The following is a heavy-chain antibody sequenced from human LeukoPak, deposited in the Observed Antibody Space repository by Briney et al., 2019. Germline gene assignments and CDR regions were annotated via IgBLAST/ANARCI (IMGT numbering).Heavy chain of an antibody. CDR3: ARVICTGGSCFQNDY. CDR1: GFIFSNFE. Sequence: GGSLRLSCTASGFIFSNFEMNWVHQAPGKGLQWLAYINSGATSEYYADSVKGRFTISRDNAKNSLYLQMNSLRVQDTAIYYCARVICTGGSCFQNDYWGQGTLVTVSS. D-gene: IGHD2-15*01. J-gene: IGHJ4*02. V-gene: IGHV3-48*03. CDR2: INSGATSE.